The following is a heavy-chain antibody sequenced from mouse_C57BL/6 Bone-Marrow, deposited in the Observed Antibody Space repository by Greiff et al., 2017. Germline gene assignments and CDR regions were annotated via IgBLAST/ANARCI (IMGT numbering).Heavy chain of an antibody. J-gene: IGHJ2*01. CDR1: GYAFSSYW. CDR3: ARDGFITSFDY. D-gene: IGHD1-1*01. CDR2: IYPGDGDT. V-gene: IGHV1-80*01. Sequence: VQVVESGAELVKPGASVKISCKASGYAFSSYWMNWVKQRPGKGLEWIGQIYPGDGDTNYNGKFKGKATLTADKSSSTAYMQLSSLTSGDSAVYFCARDGFITSFDYWGQGTTLTVSS.